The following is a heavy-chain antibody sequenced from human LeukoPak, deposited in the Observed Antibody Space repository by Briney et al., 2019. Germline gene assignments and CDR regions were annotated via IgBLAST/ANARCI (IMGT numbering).Heavy chain of an antibody. Sequence: SETLSLTCTVSGGSISSYYWSWIRQPPGKGPEWIGYIYYSGSTNYNPSLKSRVTISVDTSKNQFSLKLSSVTAADTAVYYCARDKGYSSSLDYWGQGTLVTVSS. V-gene: IGHV4-59*01. CDR3: ARDKGYSSSLDY. J-gene: IGHJ4*02. D-gene: IGHD6-6*01. CDR2: IYYSGST. CDR1: GGSISSYY.